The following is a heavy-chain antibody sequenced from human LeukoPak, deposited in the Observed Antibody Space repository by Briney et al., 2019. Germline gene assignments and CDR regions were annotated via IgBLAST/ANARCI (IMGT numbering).Heavy chain of an antibody. CDR3: ARWASVNGGYDSWYFDL. D-gene: IGHD5-12*01. CDR1: GFTFGHYD. V-gene: IGHV3-13*04. Sequence: GGSLRLSCAASGFTFGHYDMHWVRQPTGKGLEWVSGIGTAGDTYYPGSVKGRFTISRENAKDSLFLQMNSLRPGDTAVYNCARWASVNGGYDSWYFDLWGRGTLVTVSS. J-gene: IGHJ2*01. CDR2: IGTAGDT.